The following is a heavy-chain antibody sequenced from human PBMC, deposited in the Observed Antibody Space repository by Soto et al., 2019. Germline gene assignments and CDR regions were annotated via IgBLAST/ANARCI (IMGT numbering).Heavy chain of an antibody. CDR2: ISGSGGTT. V-gene: IGHV3-23*01. J-gene: IGHJ4*01. CDR3: GKYASTSWSHFDY. Sequence: EVHLLESGGGLVQPGGSLRLSCEASGFTFSDSAMSWVRQAPGKGLEWVSAISGSGGTTDHADSVKGRFIISRDNSKNTLYLKMNSLRAEDPGVYYCGKYASTSWSHFDYWGQGTLVTGSS. CDR1: GFTFSDSA. D-gene: IGHD6-13*01.